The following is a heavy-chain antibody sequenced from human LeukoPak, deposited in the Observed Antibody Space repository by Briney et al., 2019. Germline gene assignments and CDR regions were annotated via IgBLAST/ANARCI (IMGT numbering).Heavy chain of an antibody. CDR1: GDSISGHY. D-gene: IGHD5-12*01. Sequence: SETLSLTCTVSGDSISGHYWTWIRQPPGKGLEWIGYIYYSGNTNYNPSLRSRVTISVDTSKNQFSLNLSSVTAADTAVYYCARGGYRGYDFSDYWGQGTLVIVSS. V-gene: IGHV4-59*11. CDR3: ARGGYRGYDFSDY. CDR2: IYYSGNT. J-gene: IGHJ4*02.